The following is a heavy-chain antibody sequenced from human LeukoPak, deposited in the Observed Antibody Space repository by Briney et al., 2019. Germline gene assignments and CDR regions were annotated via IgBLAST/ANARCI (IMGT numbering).Heavy chain of an antibody. Sequence: GRSLRLSCAASGFTFSSYAMHWVRQAPGKGLEWVAVISYDGSNRYYADSVKGRFTISRDNSKNTLYLQMNSLRAEDTAVYYCAKGAYYYDSSGLYNWFDPWGQGTLVTVSS. CDR1: GFTFSSYA. CDR2: ISYDGSNR. CDR3: AKGAYYYDSSGLYNWFDP. J-gene: IGHJ5*02. D-gene: IGHD3-22*01. V-gene: IGHV3-30*04.